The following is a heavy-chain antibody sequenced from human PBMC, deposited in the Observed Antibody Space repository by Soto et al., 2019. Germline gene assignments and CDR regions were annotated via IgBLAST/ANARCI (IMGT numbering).Heavy chain of an antibody. CDR2: IIPIFGTA. D-gene: IGHD5-12*01. CDR1: GGTFSSYA. CDR3: ASHAGGDGYNLSGWFDP. V-gene: IGHV1-69*13. Sequence: ASVKVSCKASGGTFSSYAISWVRQAPGQGLEWMGGIIPIFGTANYAQKFQGRVTITADESTSTAYMELSSLRSEDTAVYYCASHAGGDGYNLSGWFDPWGQGTLVTVSS. J-gene: IGHJ5*02.